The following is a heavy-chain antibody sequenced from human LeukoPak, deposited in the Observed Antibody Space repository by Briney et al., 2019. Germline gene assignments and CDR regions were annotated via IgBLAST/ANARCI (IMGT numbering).Heavy chain of an antibody. V-gene: IGHV3-7*01. D-gene: IGHD3-22*01. CDR2: IKQDGSEK. Sequence: GSLRLSCAASGFTFSSYWMSWVRQAPGKGLEWVANIKQDGSEKYYVDSVKGRFTISRDNAKNSLYLQMNSLRAEDTAVYYCARDKYYYDSSGGGYYFDYWGQGTLVTVSS. CDR1: GFTFSSYW. J-gene: IGHJ4*02. CDR3: ARDKYYYDSSGGGYYFDY.